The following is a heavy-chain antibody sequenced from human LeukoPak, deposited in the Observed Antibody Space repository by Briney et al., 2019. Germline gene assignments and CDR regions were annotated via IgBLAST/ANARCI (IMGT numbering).Heavy chain of an antibody. J-gene: IGHJ4*02. CDR1: GGSISSADYY. V-gene: IGHV4-31*03. CDR3: ARVLRSSGSPDY. Sequence: SQTLSLTCTVSGGSISSADYYWSWIRQHPGKGLEWIGYIYYSGSTYYNPSLKSRVTISVDTSKNQFSLKLSSVTAADTAVYYCARVLRSSGSPDYWGQGTLVTVSS. CDR2: IYYSGST. D-gene: IGHD3-22*01.